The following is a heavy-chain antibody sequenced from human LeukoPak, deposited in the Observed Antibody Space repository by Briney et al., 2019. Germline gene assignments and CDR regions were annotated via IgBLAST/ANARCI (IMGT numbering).Heavy chain of an antibody. V-gene: IGHV1-69*04. CDR2: IIPILGIA. J-gene: IGHJ6*02. CDR1: GGTFSSYA. CDR3: ARVRYYDWAGPYYYHYGMDV. D-gene: IGHD3-22*01. Sequence: SVKVSCKASGGTFSSYAISWVRQAPGQGLEWMGRIIPILGIANYAQKFQGRVTVTADKSTSTAYMELSSLRSEDTAVYYCARVRYYDWAGPYYYHYGMDVWGQGTTVTVSS.